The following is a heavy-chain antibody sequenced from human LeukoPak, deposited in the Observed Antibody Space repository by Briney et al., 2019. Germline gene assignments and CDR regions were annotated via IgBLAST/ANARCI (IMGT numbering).Heavy chain of an antibody. J-gene: IGHJ2*01. Sequence: SETLSLTCTVSGGSISIYYWNWIRQPPGKGLEWIGNIQYSGSTNYNPSLKSRVTILLDTSKNQFSLKLNSVTAADTAVYYCAKARRGLGYFDLWGRGTPVTVSS. V-gene: IGHV4-59*01. CDR1: GGSISIYY. CDR2: IQYSGST. CDR3: AKARRGLGYFDL. D-gene: IGHD3-22*01.